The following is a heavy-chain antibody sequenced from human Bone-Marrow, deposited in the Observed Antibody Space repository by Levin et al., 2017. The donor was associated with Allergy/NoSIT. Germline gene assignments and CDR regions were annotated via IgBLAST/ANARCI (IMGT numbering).Heavy chain of an antibody. D-gene: IGHD5-18*01. CDR3: ASRLTASGGLDV. CDR2: INSKSVYI. Sequence: PGGSLRLSCAVSGVTRNNYTLTWVRQPPGKGLEWVSSINSKSVYIHYGDSVKGRFTISRDNSKKMLFLQMNSLRDEDTATYYCASRLTASGGLDVWGHGTTVTVS. J-gene: IGHJ6*02. V-gene: IGHV3-21*04. CDR1: GVTRNNYT.